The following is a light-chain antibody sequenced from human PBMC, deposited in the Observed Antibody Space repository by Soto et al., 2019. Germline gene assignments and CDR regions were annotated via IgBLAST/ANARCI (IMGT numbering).Light chain of an antibody. CDR1: QDISGR. J-gene: IGKJ1*01. CDR3: LQAASFTRT. V-gene: IGKV1-12*01. Sequence: IQMTQSPSSVYSSLGDRVTVTCRAGQDISGRLAWFQQKPGKAPKFLISHASRLQNGVPSRFSGSESGTDGTLTINGLQHEDVATYYGLQAASFTRTFGQGTKVDIK. CDR2: HAS.